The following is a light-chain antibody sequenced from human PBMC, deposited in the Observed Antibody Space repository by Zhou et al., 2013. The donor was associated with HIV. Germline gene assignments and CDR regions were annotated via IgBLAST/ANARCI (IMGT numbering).Light chain of an antibody. CDR1: QRISSW. V-gene: IGKV1-5*03. Sequence: DIQMTQSPSTLSASVGDRVTITCRASQRISSWLAWYQQKPGKAPKLLIYKASSLESGVPSRFSGSESGTEFTLTINSLQPDDFATYYCQQYNSYSPYTFGQGT. J-gene: IGKJ2*01. CDR3: QQYNSYSPYT. CDR2: KAS.